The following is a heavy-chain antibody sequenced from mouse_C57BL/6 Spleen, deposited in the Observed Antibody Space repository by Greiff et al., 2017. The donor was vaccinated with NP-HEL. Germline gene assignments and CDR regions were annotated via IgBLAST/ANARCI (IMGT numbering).Heavy chain of an antibody. V-gene: IGHV1-61*01. J-gene: IGHJ2*01. Sequence: QVQLQQPGAELVRPGSSVKLSCKASGYTFTSYWMDWVKQRPGQGLEWIGNIYPSDSETHYNQKFKDKATLTVDKSSSTAYMQLSSLTSEDSAVYYCARGGTTVVVDYWGQGTTLTVSS. CDR1: GYTFTSYW. D-gene: IGHD1-1*01. CDR3: ARGGTTVVVDY. CDR2: IYPSDSET.